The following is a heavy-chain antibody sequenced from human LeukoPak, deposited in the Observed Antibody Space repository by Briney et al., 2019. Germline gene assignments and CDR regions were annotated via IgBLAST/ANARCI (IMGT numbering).Heavy chain of an antibody. Sequence: GASVKVSCKASGGTFSSYAISWVRQALGQGLEWMGGIIPIFGTANYAQKFQGRVTITTDESTSTAYMELSSLRSEDTAVYYCAREIRSTMDVWGQGTTVTVSS. CDR1: GGTFSSYA. J-gene: IGHJ6*02. V-gene: IGHV1-69*05. CDR2: IIPIFGTA. CDR3: AREIRSTMDV.